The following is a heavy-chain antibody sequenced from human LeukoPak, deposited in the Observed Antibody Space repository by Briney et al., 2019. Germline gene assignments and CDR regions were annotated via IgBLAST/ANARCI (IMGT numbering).Heavy chain of an antibody. CDR3: ARHYYDSSGLAYYFDY. V-gene: IGHV4-39*01. D-gene: IGHD3-22*01. Sequence: SETLSLTCTVSGGSISSSSSYWGWLRQPPGTGLEWIGSVRYSGKTYYNPSLKSRVTMSLDTSKNQFSLRLTSVTAADTAVYSCARHYYDSSGLAYYFDYWGQGTLVTVSS. CDR2: VRYSGKT. J-gene: IGHJ4*02. CDR1: GGSISSSSSY.